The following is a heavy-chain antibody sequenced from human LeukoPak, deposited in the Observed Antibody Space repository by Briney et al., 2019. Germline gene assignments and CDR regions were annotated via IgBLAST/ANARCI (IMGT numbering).Heavy chain of an antibody. D-gene: IGHD2-2*01. V-gene: IGHV3-23*01. Sequence: GGSLRLSCAASGFTFSSYAMSWVRQAPGKGLEWVSAISGSGGSTYYADSVKGRFTISRDNSKNTLYLQMDSLRAEDTAVYYCAKGLDIVVPYYAMDVWGQGTTVTASS. CDR1: GFTFSSYA. J-gene: IGHJ6*02. CDR3: AKGLDIVVPYYAMDV. CDR2: ISGSGGST.